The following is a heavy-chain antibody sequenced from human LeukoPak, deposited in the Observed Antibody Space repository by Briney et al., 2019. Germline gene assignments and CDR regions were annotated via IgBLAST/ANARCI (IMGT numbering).Heavy chain of an antibody. V-gene: IGHV3-30-3*01. D-gene: IGHD1-14*01. Sequence: GGSLRLSCAASGFTFSSYAMHWVRQAPGKGLEWVAVISYDGSNKYYADSVKGRFTISRDNSKNTLYLQMNSLRAEDTAVYYCARCRTNGLFDYWGQGTLVTVSS. J-gene: IGHJ4*02. CDR1: GFTFSSYA. CDR3: ARCRTNGLFDY. CDR2: ISYDGSNK.